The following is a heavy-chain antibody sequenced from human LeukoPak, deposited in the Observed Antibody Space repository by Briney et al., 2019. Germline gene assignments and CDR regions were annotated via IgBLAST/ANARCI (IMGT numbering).Heavy chain of an antibody. D-gene: IGHD6-19*01. CDR1: GFTFTYYW. J-gene: IGHJ4*02. V-gene: IGHV3-7*03. Sequence: PGGSLRLSCSASGFTFTYYWMTWVRQAPGKGLEWVANIKQDGSAQYYVDSVKGRFTISRDNAQKSLYLQMNSLRAEDTAVYYCAKETVAAPPIDYWGQGTLVTVSS. CDR2: IKQDGSAQ. CDR3: AKETVAAPPIDY.